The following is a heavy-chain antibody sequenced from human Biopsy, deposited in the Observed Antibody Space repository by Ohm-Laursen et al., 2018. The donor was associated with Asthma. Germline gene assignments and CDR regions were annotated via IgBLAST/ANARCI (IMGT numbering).Heavy chain of an antibody. D-gene: IGHD7-27*01. CDR1: GYTFIGYH. J-gene: IGHJ5*02. Sequence: ASVKVSCKTSGYTFIGYHIHWGRQAPGQGLEWMGRINPNSGGTNYAQKFQGRVTMTSDTSISTAYMELSRLRSDDTALYYCARGQKSPGDRWFDPWGQGTLVTVSS. V-gene: IGHV1-2*06. CDR3: ARGQKSPGDRWFDP. CDR2: INPNSGGT.